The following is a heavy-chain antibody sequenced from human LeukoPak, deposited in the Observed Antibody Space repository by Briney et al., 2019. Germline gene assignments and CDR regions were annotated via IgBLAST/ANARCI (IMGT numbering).Heavy chain of an antibody. CDR1: GYSFTSYW. CDR3: SRLSGAAAGRAGDY. CDR2: IYPGDSDT. D-gene: IGHD6-13*01. J-gene: IGHJ4*02. Sequence: GESLKISCKGSGYSFTSYWIGWVRQMPGKGLEWMGIIYPGDSDTRYSPSFQGQVTISADKSISTAYLQWISLKASYTAMYYLSRLSGAAAGRAGDYWGQGTLVTVSS. V-gene: IGHV5-51*01.